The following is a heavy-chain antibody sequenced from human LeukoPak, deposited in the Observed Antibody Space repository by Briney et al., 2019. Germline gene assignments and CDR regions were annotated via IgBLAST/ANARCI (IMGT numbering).Heavy chain of an antibody. CDR2: INPNSGDT. J-gene: IGHJ3*02. V-gene: IGHV1-2*02. Sequence: ASVTVSCRASGYTFTAYYIHWVRHAPGQGLEWMGWINPNSGDTTLPQRFQGRVTMTRDTSIITAYMELSSLTSNDTGMYYCARGPTLGLDIWGQGKMVTVSS. CDR3: ARGPTLGLDI. CDR1: GYTFTAYY.